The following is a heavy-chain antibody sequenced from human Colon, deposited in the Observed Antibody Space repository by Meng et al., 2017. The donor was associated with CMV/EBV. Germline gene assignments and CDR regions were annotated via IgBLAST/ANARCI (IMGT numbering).Heavy chain of an antibody. CDR1: GFTFSNYG. CDR3: ARDGAAGFYGSGSYFFDF. J-gene: IGHJ4*02. CDR2: ISSSSSTI. V-gene: IGHV3-48*02. D-gene: IGHD3-10*01. Sequence: GGSLRLSCAASGFTFSNYGINWVRQAPGKGPEWVAFISSSSSTIFYADSVQGRFTISRENAKNSLFLQMDSLRDEDTAVYYCARDGAAGFYGSGSYFFDFWGQGTLVTVSS.